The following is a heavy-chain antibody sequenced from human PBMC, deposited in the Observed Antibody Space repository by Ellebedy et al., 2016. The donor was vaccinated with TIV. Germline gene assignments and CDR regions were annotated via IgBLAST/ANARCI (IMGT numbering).Heavy chain of an antibody. D-gene: IGHD5-24*01. CDR3: AKDVNGGATAPFDY. V-gene: IGHV3-23*01. CDR1: GFTFSNYA. J-gene: IGHJ4*02. Sequence: GESLKISCAASGFTFSNYAMSWVRQAPGKGLEWVSAISGSGGSTYYADSVKGRFTISRDISKNTLYLQMNSLRVEDTALYYCAKDVNGGATAPFDYWGQGTLVTVSS. CDR2: ISGSGGST.